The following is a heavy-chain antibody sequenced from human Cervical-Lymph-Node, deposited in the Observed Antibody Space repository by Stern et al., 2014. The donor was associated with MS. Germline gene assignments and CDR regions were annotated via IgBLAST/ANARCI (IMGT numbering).Heavy chain of an antibody. J-gene: IGHJ4*02. CDR2: LNWDDYK. CDR3: VRAREGYYFDY. V-gene: IGHV2-70*01. Sequence: QVTLKESGPALVKPTQTLTLTCTFSGFSLSTTGMCLSWIRQPPGKALEWLALLNWDDYKYYSTALKTRLTISKDTTKNQVVLTMTNMAPLDTAPYFCVRAREGYYFDYWGQGIPVTVSS. CDR1: GFSLSTTGMC. D-gene: IGHD2-21*01.